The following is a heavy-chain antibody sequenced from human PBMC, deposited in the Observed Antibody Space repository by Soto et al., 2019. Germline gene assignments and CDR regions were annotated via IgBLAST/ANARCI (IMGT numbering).Heavy chain of an antibody. CDR3: ARGGMTTFNY. J-gene: IGHJ4*02. V-gene: IGHV4-34*01. Sequence: PSETLSLTCAVYGGSFSGYYWGWIRQPPGKGLEWIGEINHSGSTNYNPSLKSRVTISVDTSKNQFSLKLSSVTAADTAVYYCARGGMTTFNYWGQGTLVTVSS. D-gene: IGHD4-17*01. CDR1: GGSFSGYY. CDR2: INHSGST.